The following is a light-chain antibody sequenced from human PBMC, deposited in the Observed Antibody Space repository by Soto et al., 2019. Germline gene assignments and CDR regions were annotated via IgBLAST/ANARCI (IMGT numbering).Light chain of an antibody. V-gene: IGKV3-11*01. Sequence: EIVLTQSPATLSLSPGERATLSCRASQSVSSYLAWYQQTPGQAPRLLIYDASNRATGIPARFSGSGSGTDFTLTISSLEPEEFEVYYCQQRSNWPPFTFGPGTKVDIQ. CDR3: QQRSNWPPFT. J-gene: IGKJ3*01. CDR2: DAS. CDR1: QSVSSY.